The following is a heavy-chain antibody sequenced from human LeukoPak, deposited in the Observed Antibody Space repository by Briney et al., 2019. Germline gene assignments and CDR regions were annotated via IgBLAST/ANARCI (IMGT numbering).Heavy chain of an antibody. Sequence: ASVKVSFKASGHTFTVYYIHWVRQAPGQGLEWMGWIHPGTGDTNYAQRFQGRVTVTRDTSITTAYMELSSLKSDDTAVYYCASYASGYNWLKAWGQGTLVTVSS. D-gene: IGHD3-10*01. J-gene: IGHJ5*02. CDR1: GHTFTVYY. CDR3: ASYASGYNWLKA. V-gene: IGHV1-2*02. CDR2: IHPGTGDT.